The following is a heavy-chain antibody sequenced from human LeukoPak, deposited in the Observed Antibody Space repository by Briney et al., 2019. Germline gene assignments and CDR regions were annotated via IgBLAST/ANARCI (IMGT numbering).Heavy chain of an antibody. CDR3: ARGRGSGWYVGYFDY. CDR2: ISSSSSYI. J-gene: IGHJ4*02. D-gene: IGHD6-19*01. CDR1: GFTFSSYS. V-gene: IGHV3-21*04. Sequence: GGSLRLSCAASGFTFSSYSMNWVRQAPGKGLEWVSSISSSSSYIYYADSVKGRFTISRDNAKNSLYLQMNSLRAEDTAVYYCARGRGSGWYVGYFDYWGQGTLVTVSS.